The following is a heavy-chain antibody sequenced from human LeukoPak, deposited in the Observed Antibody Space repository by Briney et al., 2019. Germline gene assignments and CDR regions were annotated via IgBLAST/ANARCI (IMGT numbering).Heavy chain of an antibody. CDR3: ARHGWHASYFDL. CDR2: INQRRNT. Sequence: PSETLSLTCVVYGESFSGYSWSWIHQPPGKGLEWIGEINQRRNTNYNPSLKSRVTISIDTSKNQFSLKLSSVTAADTAVYYCARHGWHASYFDLWGRGTLVTVSS. D-gene: IGHD6-19*01. CDR1: GESFSGYS. J-gene: IGHJ2*01. V-gene: IGHV4-34*01.